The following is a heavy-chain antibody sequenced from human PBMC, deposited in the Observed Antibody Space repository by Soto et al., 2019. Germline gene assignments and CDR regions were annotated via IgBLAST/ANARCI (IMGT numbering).Heavy chain of an antibody. Sequence: SETLSLTCTVSGGSISSYYWSWIRQPAGKGLEWIGRIYTSGSTNYNPSLKSRVTMSLDTSKNQFSLKLTSVTAADTAIYYCARGRRSTGVGYWGQGTLVTVSS. J-gene: IGHJ4*02. CDR3: ARGRRSTGVGY. CDR1: GGSISSYY. D-gene: IGHD4-17*01. CDR2: IYTSGST. V-gene: IGHV4-4*07.